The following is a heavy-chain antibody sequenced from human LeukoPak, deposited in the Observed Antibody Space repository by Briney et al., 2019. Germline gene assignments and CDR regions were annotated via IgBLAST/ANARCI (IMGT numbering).Heavy chain of an antibody. J-gene: IGHJ4*02. CDR1: GGSISNGDYY. V-gene: IGHV4-30-4*08. CDR3: ARGLVQIIAVAGTVVLDY. CDR2: IFYSGRT. Sequence: PSQTLSLTCTVSGGSISNGDYYWSWIRQPPGKGLEWVGYIFYSGRTFYNPSLKSRVTISVDTSKNQFSLKLSSVTAADTAVYYCARGLVQIIAVAGTVVLDYWGQGTLVTVSS. D-gene: IGHD6-19*01.